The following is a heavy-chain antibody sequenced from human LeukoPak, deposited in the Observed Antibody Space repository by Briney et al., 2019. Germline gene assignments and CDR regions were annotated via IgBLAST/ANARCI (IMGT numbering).Heavy chain of an antibody. J-gene: IGHJ4*02. CDR3: ARGQDYDYGDYYFDY. CDR2: MNPNSGNT. Sequence: ASVTVSFTASGYTFTSYDINWVRQATGQGLEWMGWMNPNSGNTGYAQKFQGRVTMTRNTSISTAYMELSSLRSEDTAVYYCARGQDYDYGDYYFDYWGQGTLVTVSS. V-gene: IGHV1-8*01. D-gene: IGHD4-17*01. CDR1: GYTFTSYD.